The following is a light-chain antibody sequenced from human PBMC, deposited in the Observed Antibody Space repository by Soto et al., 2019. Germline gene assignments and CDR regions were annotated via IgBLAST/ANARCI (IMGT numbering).Light chain of an antibody. CDR2: GAY. V-gene: IGKV3-15*01. J-gene: IGKJ2*01. CDR1: QSVSSN. CDR3: HQYNHWYT. Sequence: EIVMTQSPATLSVSPGQRATLSCRASQSVSSNLAWYQQKPGQAPRLLIYGAYIRATGIPARFSGSGSGTRCTLTISSLQSEDFAVYYCHQYNHWYTFGQGTKLEIK.